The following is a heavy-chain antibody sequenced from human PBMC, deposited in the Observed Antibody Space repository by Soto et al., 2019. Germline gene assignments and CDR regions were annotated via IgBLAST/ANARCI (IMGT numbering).Heavy chain of an antibody. CDR2: IRSKPNNYAT. Sequence: EVQLVESGGGLVHPGGSLKLSCAASGFPFNGSAMHWVRQASGKGLEWVGRIRSKPNNYATAYAASLKGCFTISRDDSKNTAYLQMNSLKAEDTAVYYCAGDFYFNMDVWGQWTTVTVSS. CDR1: GFPFNGSA. J-gene: IGHJ6*02. V-gene: IGHV3-73*02. CDR3: AGDFYFNMDV.